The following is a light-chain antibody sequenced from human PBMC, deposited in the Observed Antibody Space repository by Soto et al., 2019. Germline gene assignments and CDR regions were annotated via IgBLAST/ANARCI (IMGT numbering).Light chain of an antibody. V-gene: IGLV2-23*02. CDR2: EVN. CDR1: SSNVGSYKL. J-gene: IGLJ1*01. Sequence: QSALTQPASVSGSPGQSITISCTGTSSNVGSYKLVSWYQQHPGKAPNLMIFEVNKRPSGASNRFSGSKSGNTASLTISGLKVEAEADYYCCAYGGSRTYVFGTGTKVTVL. CDR3: CAYGGSRTYV.